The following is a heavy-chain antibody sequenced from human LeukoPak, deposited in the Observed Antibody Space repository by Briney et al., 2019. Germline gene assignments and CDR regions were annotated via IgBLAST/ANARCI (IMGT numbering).Heavy chain of an antibody. CDR3: ARDLIAARPGWFDP. CDR2: ISAYNGNT. V-gene: IGHV1-18*01. J-gene: IGHJ5*02. Sequence: GASVKVSCKASGYTFTTYGINWVRQAPGQGLEWMGWISAYNGNTNYAQNLQGRVTLTTDTSASTAYMELRSLRSDDTAVYYCARDLIAARPGWFDPWGQGTLVIACS. CDR1: GYTFTTYG. D-gene: IGHD6-6*01.